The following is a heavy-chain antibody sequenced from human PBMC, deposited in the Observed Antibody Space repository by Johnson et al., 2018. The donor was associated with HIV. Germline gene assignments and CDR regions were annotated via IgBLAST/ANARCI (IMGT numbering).Heavy chain of an antibody. V-gene: IGHV3-30*14. D-gene: IGHD3-10*01. CDR2: IYSGGTT. J-gene: IGHJ3*02. CDR1: GFTFSSYA. CDR3: AREGKDAFDI. Sequence: QVQLVESGGGVVQPGRSLRLSCAASGFTFSSYAMHWVRQAPGKGLEWVAVIYSGGTTYYADSVKGRFTISRDNSKNTLYLQMNSLRAEDTAVYYCAREGKDAFDIWGQGTMVTVSS.